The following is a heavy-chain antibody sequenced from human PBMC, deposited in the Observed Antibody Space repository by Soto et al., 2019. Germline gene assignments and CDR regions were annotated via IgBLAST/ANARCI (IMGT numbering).Heavy chain of an antibody. V-gene: IGHV4-30-2*01. Sequence: SETLSLTCAVSGGSVSSGGYSWSCIRQPPGKGLEWIGYIYHSGSTYYNPSLKSRVTISVDRSKNQFSLKLSSVTAADTAVYYCARVLAVAATRGPKYNWFDPWGQGILVTVSS. CDR2: IYHSGST. J-gene: IGHJ5*02. D-gene: IGHD6-19*01. CDR3: ARVLAVAATRGPKYNWFDP. CDR1: GGSVSSGGYS.